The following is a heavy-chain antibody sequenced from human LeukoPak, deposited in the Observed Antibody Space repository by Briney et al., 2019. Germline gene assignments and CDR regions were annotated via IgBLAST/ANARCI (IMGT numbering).Heavy chain of an antibody. CDR1: GFTFSSYG. V-gene: IGHV3-23*01. D-gene: IGHD6-6*01. CDR2: ISSSGGTT. CDR3: AKDGMYSSSSSYYFDY. Sequence: PGGSLRLSCAASGFTFSSYGMHWVRQAPGKGLEWVSSISSSGGTTYYADSVKGRFTISRDYSKNTLYLQMNSLRAEDTALYYCAKDGMYSSSSSYYFDYWGPGTLVTVSS. J-gene: IGHJ4*02.